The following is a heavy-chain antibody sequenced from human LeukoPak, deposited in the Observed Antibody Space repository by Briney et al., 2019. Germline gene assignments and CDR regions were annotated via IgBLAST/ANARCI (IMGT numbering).Heavy chain of an antibody. Sequence: SETLSLTCAVYGGSFSGYYWSWIRQPPGKGREWIGEINHSGSTNYNPSLKSRVTISVDTSKNQFSLKLSSVTAADTAVFYCARTRTVTPAWWYFDLWGRGTLVTVSS. CDR1: GGSFSGYY. D-gene: IGHD4-17*01. CDR3: ARTRTVTPAWWYFDL. J-gene: IGHJ2*01. CDR2: INHSGST. V-gene: IGHV4-34*01.